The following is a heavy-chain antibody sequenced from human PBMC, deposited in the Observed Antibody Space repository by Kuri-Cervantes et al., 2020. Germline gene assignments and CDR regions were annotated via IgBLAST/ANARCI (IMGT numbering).Heavy chain of an antibody. D-gene: IGHD3-3*01. CDR1: GFTFSSYG. V-gene: IGHV3-30*03. J-gene: IGHJ4*02. Sequence: GESLKISCAASGFTFSSYGMHWIRQAPGKGLEWVAVISYDGSNKYYADSVKGRFTISRDNSKNTLYLQMNNLRAEDTAVYYCVSHFGVLIHYWGQGTQVTVSS. CDR2: ISYDGSNK. CDR3: VSHFGVLIHY.